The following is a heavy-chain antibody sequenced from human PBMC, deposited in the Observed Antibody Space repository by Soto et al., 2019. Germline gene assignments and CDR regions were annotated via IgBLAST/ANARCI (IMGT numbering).Heavy chain of an antibody. CDR2: INSDGTKT. CDR1: GFSFNTYW. D-gene: IGHD5-12*01. J-gene: IGHJ5*02. CDR3: TIVATNSYDWFDP. V-gene: IGHV3-74*01. Sequence: EVHLVESGGTLVQPGGSLRLSCAASGFSFNTYWMHWVRQAPGKGLVWVSRINSDGTKTTYADSVKGRFTISRDNAKNTVYLQMNSRRAEDTAVDYCTIVATNSYDWFDPWGQGTLVTVAS.